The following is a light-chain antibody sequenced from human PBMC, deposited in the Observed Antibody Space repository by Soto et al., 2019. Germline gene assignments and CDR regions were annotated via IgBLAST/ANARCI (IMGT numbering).Light chain of an antibody. Sequence: EIVLTQSPATLSLSPGERATLSCRASQSVSSYLAWYQQKPGQAPRLVIYDGSHRATGIPARFSGSGSGTDFTLTISSLEPEDFAVYYCQQRSNWPPVFGPGTKVDIK. V-gene: IGKV3-11*01. CDR2: DGS. CDR3: QQRSNWPPV. J-gene: IGKJ3*01. CDR1: QSVSSY.